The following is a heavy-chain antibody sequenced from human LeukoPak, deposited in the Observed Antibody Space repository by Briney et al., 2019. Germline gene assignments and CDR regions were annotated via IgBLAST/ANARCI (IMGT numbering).Heavy chain of an antibody. J-gene: IGHJ1*01. Sequence: PSETLSLTCTVSGVSISSYYWSWIRQPPGKGLEWIGYIYYSGTTNYNPYLKSRVTISVDTSKNQFCMKLRSVSAADTAVYYCARGQTISRYFQHWGQGTLVTVSS. D-gene: IGHD1-7*01. V-gene: IGHV4-59*01. CDR3: ARGQTISRYFQH. CDR2: IYYSGTT. CDR1: GVSISSYY.